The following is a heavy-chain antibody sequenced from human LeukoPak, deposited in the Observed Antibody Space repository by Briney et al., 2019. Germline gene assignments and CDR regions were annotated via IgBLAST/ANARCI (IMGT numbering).Heavy chain of an antibody. Sequence: GGSLRLSCAASGFTFSSYSRNWVRKAPGEGLEWVSYISSSSNIINYADSVKGRFTISRDNAKNSLYLQMNNLRAEDTAVYYCARAYSERYGLGYYYMDVWGKGTTVTVSS. CDR1: GFTFSSYS. J-gene: IGHJ6*03. V-gene: IGHV3-48*01. CDR3: ARAYSERYGLGYYYMDV. D-gene: IGHD1-26*01. CDR2: ISSSSNII.